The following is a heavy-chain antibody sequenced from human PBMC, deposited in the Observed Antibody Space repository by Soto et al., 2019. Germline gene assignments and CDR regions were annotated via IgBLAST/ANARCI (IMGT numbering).Heavy chain of an antibody. V-gene: IGHV3-30-3*01. CDR3: AIKDNVGRDY. D-gene: IGHD2-15*01. CDR2: ISYDGSNK. Sequence: QVQLVESGGGVVQPGRSLRLSCAASGFTFSSYAMHWVRQAPGKGLEWVAVISYDGSNKYYADSVKGRFTISRDNSKNTLYLQMNSLRAEDTAMYYCAIKDNVGRDYWGQGTLVTVSS. CDR1: GFTFSSYA. J-gene: IGHJ4*02.